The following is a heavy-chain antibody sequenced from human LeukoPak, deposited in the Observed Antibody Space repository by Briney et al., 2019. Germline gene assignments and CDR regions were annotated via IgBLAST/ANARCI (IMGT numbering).Heavy chain of an antibody. CDR1: GFTFSSYS. CDR3: ARDLSASGSFDY. Sequence: GGSLRLSCAASGFTFSSYSMNWVRQAPGKGLEWVANIRQDGGLEYYVDSVQGRFSISRDNAKNSFYLQMNSLRADDTAVYYCARDLSASGSFDYWGQGTLVTVSS. J-gene: IGHJ4*02. D-gene: IGHD3-9*01. CDR2: IRQDGGLE. V-gene: IGHV3-7*04.